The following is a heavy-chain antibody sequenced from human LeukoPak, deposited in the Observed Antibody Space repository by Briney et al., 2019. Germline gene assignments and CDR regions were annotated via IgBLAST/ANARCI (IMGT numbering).Heavy chain of an antibody. V-gene: IGHV4-59*01. Sequence: SETLSFTCTVSGGSTSSYYWSWIRQPPGKGLEWIGYIHYSGGTTYNPSLKSRVTISVDTSKNQFSLKLSSVTAADTAVYYCARTTEGYCRGRSCYSYYYYMDVWGKGTTVTVSS. CDR2: IHYSGGT. D-gene: IGHD2-15*01. CDR3: ARTTEGYCRGRSCYSYYYYMDV. CDR1: GGSTSSYY. J-gene: IGHJ6*03.